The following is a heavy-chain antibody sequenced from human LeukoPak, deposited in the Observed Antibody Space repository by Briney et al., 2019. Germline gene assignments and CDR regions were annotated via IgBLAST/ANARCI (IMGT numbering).Heavy chain of an antibody. CDR1: EFTFSDYY. V-gene: IGHV3-11*04. J-gene: IGHJ4*02. D-gene: IGHD2-2*02. CDR3: ARERCSSTSCYTPSGTFDY. CDR2: ISNDGRTI. Sequence: GGSLRLSCAVSEFTFSDYYMSWIRQAPGKGLEWISYISNDGRTILYADSVKGRFTISRDNAKNSLYLQMNSLRAEDTAVYYCARERCSSTSCYTPSGTFDYWGQGTLVTVSS.